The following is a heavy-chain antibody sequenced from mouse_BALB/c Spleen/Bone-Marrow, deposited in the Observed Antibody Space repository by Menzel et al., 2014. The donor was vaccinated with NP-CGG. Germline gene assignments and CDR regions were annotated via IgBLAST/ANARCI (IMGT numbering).Heavy chain of an antibody. J-gene: IGHJ4*01. CDR1: GYVFSTYW. D-gene: IGHD2-1*01. CDR3: ARSGKGAMDY. CDR2: IYPGDGDT. Sequence: QVQLKESGAELVRPGSSVKISCKASGYVFSTYWMNWVKQRPGQGLERIGQIYPGDGDTNYNGKFKDKVILTADKPSSTAYMQLSSLTSEDSAVYFCARSGKGAMDYWGQGTSVTVSS. V-gene: IGHV1-80*01.